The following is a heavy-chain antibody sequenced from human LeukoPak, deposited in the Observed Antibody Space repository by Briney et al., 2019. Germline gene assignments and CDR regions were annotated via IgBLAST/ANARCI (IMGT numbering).Heavy chain of an antibody. V-gene: IGHV1-69*01. J-gene: IGHJ6*03. D-gene: IGHD3-10*02. Sequence: SVKVSCKASGGTFSSYAISWVRQAPGQGLEWMGGIIPIFGTANYAQKFQGGVTITADESTSTAYMELSSLRSEDTAVYYCARLVRGRLGYYYMDVWGKGTTVTVSS. CDR2: IIPIFGTA. CDR1: GGTFSSYA. CDR3: ARLVRGRLGYYYMDV.